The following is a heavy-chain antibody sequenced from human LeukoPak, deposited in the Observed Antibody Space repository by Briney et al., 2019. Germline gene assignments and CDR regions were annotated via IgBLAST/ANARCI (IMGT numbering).Heavy chain of an antibody. Sequence: LAGGSLRLSCAASGFTFSSDAMSWVRQAPGKGLEWVSAISGSGGSTYYADSVKGRFTISRDNSKNTLYLQMNSLRAEDTAVYYCAELGITMIGGVWGKGTTVTISS. CDR2: ISGSGGST. CDR1: GFTFSSDA. CDR3: AELGITMIGGV. J-gene: IGHJ6*04. V-gene: IGHV3-23*01. D-gene: IGHD3-10*02.